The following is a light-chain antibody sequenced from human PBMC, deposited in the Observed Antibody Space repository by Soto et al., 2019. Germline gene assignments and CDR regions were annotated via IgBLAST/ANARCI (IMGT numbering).Light chain of an antibody. CDR2: LGS. Sequence: DIVMTQSPLSLPVTPGEAASISCRSSQSLLHSNGYNFLDWYLQKPGQSPQILINLGSNRSSGLPDRFSGSGSGTDFTLKISRVEAEYVGVYYCMQALQSPRTFGQGTKLEIK. V-gene: IGKV2-28*01. CDR3: MQALQSPRT. CDR1: QSLLHSNGYNF. J-gene: IGKJ1*01.